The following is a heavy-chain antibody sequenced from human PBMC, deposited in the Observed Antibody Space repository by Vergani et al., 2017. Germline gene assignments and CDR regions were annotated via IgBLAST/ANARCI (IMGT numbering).Heavy chain of an antibody. D-gene: IGHD3-3*01. V-gene: IGHV4-61*10. CDR1: GGSVSSGSYY. Sequence: QVQLQESGPGLVKPSETLSLTCTVSGGSVSSGSYYWSWIRQPAGKGLEWIGYIYYSGSTNYNPSLKSRVTISVDTSKNQFSLKLSSVTAADTAVYYCARDRPYYDFWSGYPYYYYMDVWGKGTTVTVSS. J-gene: IGHJ6*03. CDR2: IYYSGST. CDR3: ARDRPYYDFWSGYPYYYYMDV.